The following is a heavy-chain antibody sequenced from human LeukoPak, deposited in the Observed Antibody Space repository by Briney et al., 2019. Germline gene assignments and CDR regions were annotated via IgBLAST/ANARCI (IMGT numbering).Heavy chain of an antibody. CDR1: GFTFSRDS. CDR3: ARAASIAAAGRFDY. D-gene: IGHD6-13*01. CDR2: INGGGSPI. V-gene: IGHV3-48*01. Sequence: GGSLRLSCAASGFTFSRDSMNWVRQAPGKGLEWVSYINGGGSPIFYADSVRGRFTISRDNAKNSLHLQMNSLRAEDTAVYYCARAASIAAAGRFDYWGQGTLVTVSS. J-gene: IGHJ4*02.